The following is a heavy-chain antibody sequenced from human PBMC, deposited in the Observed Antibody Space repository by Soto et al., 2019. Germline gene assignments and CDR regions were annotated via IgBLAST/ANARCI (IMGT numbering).Heavy chain of an antibody. Sequence: EVQLVESGGGLIQPGGSLRLSCVVSGFTVSSTNYTSWVRQAPGKGLEWVSVIYPGDTTFYADSVKGRFTISRDNSKNTLYLQMNSLRAEDTAVYYCHGYGYWGQGTLVTVSS. V-gene: IGHV3-53*01. J-gene: IGHJ4*02. CDR2: IYPGDTT. CDR3: HGYGY. D-gene: IGHD5-12*01. CDR1: GFTVSSTNY.